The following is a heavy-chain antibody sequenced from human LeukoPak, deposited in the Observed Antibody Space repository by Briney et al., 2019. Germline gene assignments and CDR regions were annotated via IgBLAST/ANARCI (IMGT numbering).Heavy chain of an antibody. D-gene: IGHD6-19*01. Sequence: GGSLRLSCAASGFTFSSYGMHWVRQAPGKGLEWVTIISYDGSDKYYADSVKGRFTISRGNSKNTLYLQMNSLRAEDTAVYFCAKDRSSGRPFDYWGQGTLVTVSS. V-gene: IGHV3-30*18. CDR1: GFTFSSYG. CDR2: ISYDGSDK. CDR3: AKDRSSGRPFDY. J-gene: IGHJ4*02.